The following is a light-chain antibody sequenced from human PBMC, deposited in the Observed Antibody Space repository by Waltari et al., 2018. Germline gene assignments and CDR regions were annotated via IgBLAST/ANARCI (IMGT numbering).Light chain of an antibody. J-gene: IGKJ3*01. CDR2: DAF. V-gene: IGKV3-11*01. CDR1: QNIQTF. CDR3: QQRSDWPPFT. Sequence: EIVLTQSPVTLSLSPGERATLSCRASQNIQTFLAWYQHRPGQPARLLIYDAFYRATGIPARFSGSGSGTDFTLSISSLEPEDFAVYFCQQRSDWPPFTFGPGTRVDI.